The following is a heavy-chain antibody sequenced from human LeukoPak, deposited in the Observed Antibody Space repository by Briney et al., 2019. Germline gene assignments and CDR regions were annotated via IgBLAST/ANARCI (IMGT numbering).Heavy chain of an antibody. J-gene: IGHJ4*02. CDR1: GYSFTTHW. D-gene: IGHD3-10*01. CDR3: ARLWSGSLDY. Sequence: GESLKISCKASGYSFTTHWIAWVGQMPGKGLEWMGIIYPGDSDTRYSPSFQGQVTISADKSISTAYLQWSSLKASETAMYFCARLWSGSLDYWGQGTLVTVSS. V-gene: IGHV5-51*01. CDR2: IYPGDSDT.